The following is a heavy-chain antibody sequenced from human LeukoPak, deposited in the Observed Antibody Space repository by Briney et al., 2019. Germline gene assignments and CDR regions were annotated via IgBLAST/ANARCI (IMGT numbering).Heavy chain of an antibody. J-gene: IGHJ4*02. D-gene: IGHD6-6*01. CDR2: IYHSGST. V-gene: IGHV4-30-2*01. CDR1: GGSISSGGYY. CDR3: ARERAYSSSPPS. Sequence: SQTLSLTCTVSGGSISSGGYYWSWIRQPPGKGLEWIGYIYHSGSTYYNPSLKSRVTISVDRSKNQFSLKLSSVTAADTAVYYCARERAYSSSPPSWGQGTLVTVSP.